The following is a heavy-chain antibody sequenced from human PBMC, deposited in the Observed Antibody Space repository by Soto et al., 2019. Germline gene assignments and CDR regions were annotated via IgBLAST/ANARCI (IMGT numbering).Heavy chain of an antibody. CDR1: GYTFTSFG. D-gene: IGHD2-2*01. CDR3: ARDPLTRYCSGPSCYLGYAFDI. CDR2: ISAYNGNT. Sequence: QVQLVQSGAEVKKPGASVKVSCKASGYTFTSFGISWVRQAPRQGLEWMGWISAYNGNTKYAQKFQGRVTITTDTSTSTAFMELRSLRSDDTAVYYCARDPLTRYCSGPSCYLGYAFDIWGQGTMGTVS. V-gene: IGHV1-18*01. J-gene: IGHJ3*02.